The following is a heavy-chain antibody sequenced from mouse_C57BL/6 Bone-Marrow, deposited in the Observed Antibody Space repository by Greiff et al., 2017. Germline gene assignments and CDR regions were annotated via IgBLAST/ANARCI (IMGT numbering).Heavy chain of an antibody. Sequence: EVMLVESGAELVRPGASVKLSCTASGFNITDDYMHWVKQRPEQGLEWIGWIDPENGGTAYASKFQGQATITADTSDNTAYLQLSSLTTENTADYYCTTGDYRCDYWGQGTTLTVSS. CDR3: TTGDYRCDY. J-gene: IGHJ2*01. CDR1: GFNITDDY. V-gene: IGHV14-4*01. CDR2: IDPENGGT. D-gene: IGHD2-14*01.